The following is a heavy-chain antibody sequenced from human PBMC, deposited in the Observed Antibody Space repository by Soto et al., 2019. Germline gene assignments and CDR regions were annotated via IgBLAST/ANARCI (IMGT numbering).Heavy chain of an antibody. CDR2: ISAYNGNT. D-gene: IGHD4-17*01. V-gene: IGHV1-18*01. CDR3: ARPISYGEPPSLNHPYYTDV. CDR1: GYTFTSYG. J-gene: IGHJ6*03. Sequence: GASVKVSCKASGYTFTSYGISWVLQAPGQGLEWMGWISAYNGNTNYAQKLQGRVTMTTDTSTSTAYMELRSLRSDDTAVYYCARPISYGEPPSLNHPYYTDVWGKGPTVTVSS.